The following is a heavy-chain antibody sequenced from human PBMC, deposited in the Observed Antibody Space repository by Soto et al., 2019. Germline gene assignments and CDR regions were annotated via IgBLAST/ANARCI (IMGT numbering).Heavy chain of an antibody. CDR1: GGSINGYY. Sequence: SETLSLTCTVSGGSINGYYWTWIRQSPGKGLEWIGYIYYRGTTNYNPSLGSRVTILVDTSKNQFSLKLRSVTAADTAMYFCERNVDPDYWGQGNFVTVSS. CDR2: IYYRGTT. CDR3: ERNVDPDY. V-gene: IGHV4-59*01. J-gene: IGHJ4*02. D-gene: IGHD5-12*01.